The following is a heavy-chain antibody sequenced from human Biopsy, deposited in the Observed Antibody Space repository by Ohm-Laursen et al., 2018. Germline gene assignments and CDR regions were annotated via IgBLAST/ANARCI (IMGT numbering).Heavy chain of an antibody. CDR2: NIPILGTG. V-gene: IGHV1-69*06. Sequence: ASVKVSCKAPGGTFSNYGVNWVRQAPGQGLEWLGGNIPILGTGNYAQKFQDRVTVAADTSTSTATMELRSLRSDDTAVYYCATKLTGYFHHWGQGTLVSVSS. CDR3: ATKLTGYFHH. J-gene: IGHJ1*01. D-gene: IGHD3-9*01. CDR1: GGTFSNYG.